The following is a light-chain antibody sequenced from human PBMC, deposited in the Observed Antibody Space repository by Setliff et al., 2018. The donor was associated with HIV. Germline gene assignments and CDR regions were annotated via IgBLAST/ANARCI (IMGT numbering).Light chain of an antibody. CDR2: RNN. J-gene: IGLJ2*01. V-gene: IGLV1-47*01. CDR3: AAWDDSLSGVL. CDR1: SSNIGSNY. Sequence: QSALTQPPSASGTPGQRVIISCSGSSSNIGSNYVYWYQQPPGTTPKLLIQRNNQRPSGVPDRFSGSKSGTSASLAISGLRSEDEADYYCAAWDDSLSGVLFGGGTK.